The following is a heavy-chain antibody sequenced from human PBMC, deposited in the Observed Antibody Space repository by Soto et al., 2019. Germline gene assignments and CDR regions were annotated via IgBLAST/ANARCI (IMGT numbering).Heavy chain of an antibody. CDR3: ARAAAGFDY. Sequence: QVQLVESGGGVVQPGRSLRLSCAASGFTFSSYGMHWVRQAPGKGLEWVAVIWYDGSNKYYADSVKGRFTISRDNSKNTLYLQRNSLRAEDTAVYYCARAAAGFDYWGQGTLVTVSS. V-gene: IGHV3-33*01. J-gene: IGHJ4*02. D-gene: IGHD6-13*01. CDR1: GFTFSSYG. CDR2: IWYDGSNK.